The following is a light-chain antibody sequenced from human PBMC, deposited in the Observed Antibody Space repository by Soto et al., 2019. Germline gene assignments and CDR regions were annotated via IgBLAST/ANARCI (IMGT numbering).Light chain of an antibody. CDR2: DAS. J-gene: IGKJ1*01. CDR3: QQSYSSPPT. V-gene: IGKV3D-20*02. Sequence: EIVLTQSPGTLSLSPGERATLSCRASQSVSSNYLAWYQHKPGQALRLLIYDASGRAGSAPARLSGSGSGTEFTLTISRLEPEDFATYYCQQSYSSPPTLGQGTKVDIK. CDR1: QSVSSNY.